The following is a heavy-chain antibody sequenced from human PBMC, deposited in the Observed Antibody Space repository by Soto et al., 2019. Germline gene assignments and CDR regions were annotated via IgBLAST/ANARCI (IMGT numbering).Heavy chain of an antibody. D-gene: IGHD3-3*01. J-gene: IGHJ4*02. CDR2: FDPEDGET. V-gene: IGHV1-24*01. Sequence: AASVKVSCKVSGYTLTELSMHWVRQAPGKGLEWMGGFDPEDGETIYAQKFQGRVTMTEDTSTDTAYMELSSLRSEDTAVYYCATGEGFLEWLLYYWGQGTLVTVSS. CDR1: GYTLTELS. CDR3: ATGEGFLEWLLYY.